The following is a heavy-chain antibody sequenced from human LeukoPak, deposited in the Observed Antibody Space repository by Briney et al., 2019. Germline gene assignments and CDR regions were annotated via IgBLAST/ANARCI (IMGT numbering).Heavy chain of an antibody. J-gene: IGHJ6*03. Sequence: PSETLSLTCTVSRGSTSTYYWSWIRQPAGKGLEWIGRIYPSGNTNFNPSLMSRVTMSIDTSKNQFSLKLSSVTAADTAMYYCARVKDPGGYYYYYYMDVWGKGTTVTVSS. CDR1: RGSTSTYY. V-gene: IGHV4-4*07. CDR2: IYPSGNT. CDR3: ARVKDPGGYYYYYYMDV. D-gene: IGHD3-16*01.